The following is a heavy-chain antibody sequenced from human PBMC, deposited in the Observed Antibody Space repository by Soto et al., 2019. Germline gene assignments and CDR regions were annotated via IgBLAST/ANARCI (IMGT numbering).Heavy chain of an antibody. CDR1: GCTFSSYA. V-gene: IGHV3-23*01. CDR2: ISGSGGST. D-gene: IGHD3-3*01. Sequence: GGSLRLSCAASGCTFSSYAMSWVRQAPGKGLEWVSAISGSGGSTYYADSVKGRFTISRDNSKNTLYLQMNSLRAEDTAVYYCAKDLRLRFLEWLYDDYYYGMDVWGQGTTVTVSS. J-gene: IGHJ6*02. CDR3: AKDLRLRFLEWLYDDYYYGMDV.